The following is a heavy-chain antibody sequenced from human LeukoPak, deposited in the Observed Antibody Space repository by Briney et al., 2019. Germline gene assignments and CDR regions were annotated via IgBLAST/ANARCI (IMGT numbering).Heavy chain of an antibody. CDR2: MTSSNTI. CDR3: ARETY. Sequence: GGSLRLSCAASGFTFSSYSMNWVRQAPGKGLEWVATMTSSNTIYYADSVKGRFTISRDNAENSVYLQMNSLRAEDTAVYYCARETYWGQGTLVTVSS. J-gene: IGHJ4*02. CDR1: GFTFSSYS. V-gene: IGHV3-69-1*02.